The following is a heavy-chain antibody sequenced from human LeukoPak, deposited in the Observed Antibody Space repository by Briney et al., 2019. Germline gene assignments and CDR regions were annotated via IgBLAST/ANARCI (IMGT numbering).Heavy chain of an antibody. CDR1: GGSLSDYY. Sequence: SETLSLTCTISGGSLSDYYWSWIRQSPGKGLEWIGYIYHTGSTSYSPSLKSRVTISADTSQNQFSLKLSSVTAADTAVYYCASRKLGNDYWGQGTLVTVSS. V-gene: IGHV4-59*01. J-gene: IGHJ4*02. D-gene: IGHD7-27*01. CDR3: ASRKLGNDY. CDR2: IYHTGST.